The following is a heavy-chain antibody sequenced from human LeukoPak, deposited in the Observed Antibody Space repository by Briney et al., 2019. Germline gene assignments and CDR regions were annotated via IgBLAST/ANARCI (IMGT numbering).Heavy chain of an antibody. V-gene: IGHV3-33*07. CDR1: GFTFSSYV. CDR2: IWYDRSNK. Sequence: GRSLRLSCAASGFTFSSYVMYWVRQAPGKGLEWVADIWYDRSNKNYADSVKGRFTISRDNSKNTLYLQMNSLRAEDTAVYYCARDRIAAAGDDFDYWGQGTLVTVSS. D-gene: IGHD6-13*01. J-gene: IGHJ4*02. CDR3: ARDRIAAAGDDFDY.